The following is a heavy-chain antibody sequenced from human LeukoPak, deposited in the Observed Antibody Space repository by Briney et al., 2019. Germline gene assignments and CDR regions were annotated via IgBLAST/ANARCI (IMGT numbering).Heavy chain of an antibody. CDR2: TYHSGGA. CDR3: AYNRNFALDN. J-gene: IGHJ4*02. V-gene: IGHV4/OR15-8*01. Sequence: SETLSLTCAVSGASVDSHSWWSWVRQLPGKGLEWIGETYHSGGANYKPSLKSRVTMSVDTSKNHFSLKLTSVTAADTAVYYCAYNRNFALDNWGQGTLVTVSS. CDR1: GASVDSHSW. D-gene: IGHD1-14*01.